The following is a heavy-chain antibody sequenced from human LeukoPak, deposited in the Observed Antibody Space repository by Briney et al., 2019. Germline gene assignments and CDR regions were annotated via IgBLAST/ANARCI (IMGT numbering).Heavy chain of an antibody. Sequence: GGSLRLSCAASGFTFSSYAMHWVRQAPGKGLEWVAVISYDGSNKYYADSVKGRFTISRDNSKNTLYLQMNSLRAEDTAVYYCAREEGMATIMYYYYGMDVWGQGTTVTVSS. CDR3: AREEGMATIMYYYYGMDV. D-gene: IGHD5-24*01. J-gene: IGHJ6*02. CDR1: GFTFSSYA. CDR2: ISYDGSNK. V-gene: IGHV3-30-3*01.